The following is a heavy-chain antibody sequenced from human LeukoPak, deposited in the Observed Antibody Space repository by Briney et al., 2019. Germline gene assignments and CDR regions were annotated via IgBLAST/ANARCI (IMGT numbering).Heavy chain of an antibody. CDR2: IYYSGST. D-gene: IGHD3-22*01. CDR1: GGSISSGGYY. V-gene: IGHV4-31*03. J-gene: IGHJ4*02. Sequence: SQTLSLTCTVSGGSISSGGYYWSWIRQHPGEGLEWIGYIYYSGSTYYNPSLKSRVTISVDTSKNQFPLKMSSVTAADTAVYYCARYDSGGYYYFWGQGTLISVSS. CDR3: ARYDSGGYYYF.